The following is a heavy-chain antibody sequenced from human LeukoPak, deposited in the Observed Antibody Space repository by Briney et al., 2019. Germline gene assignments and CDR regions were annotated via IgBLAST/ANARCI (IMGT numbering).Heavy chain of an antibody. Sequence: ASVKVSCKASGYTFTSYDINWVRQATGQGLEWVGWIDPNSGGTYYAQNFQGRVIMTRDTSTSTAYMDLIRLTSDDTAVYYCATPGGHFDWSTAGYWGQGTLVTVSS. J-gene: IGHJ4*02. V-gene: IGHV1-2*02. CDR1: GYTFTSYD. D-gene: IGHD3-9*01. CDR2: IDPNSGGT. CDR3: ATPGGHFDWSTAGY.